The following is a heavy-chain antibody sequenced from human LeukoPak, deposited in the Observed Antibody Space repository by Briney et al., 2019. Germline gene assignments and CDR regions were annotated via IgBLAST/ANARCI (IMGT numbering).Heavy chain of an antibody. CDR2: MSGGGGST. J-gene: IGHJ4*02. D-gene: IGHD3-22*01. CDR1: GFTFSSYG. V-gene: IGHV3-23*01. Sequence: GGSLRLSCAASGFTFSSYGMSWVRQAPGKGLEWVSAMSGGGGSTFYADSVKGRFTISRDNSKNTLYLQMNSLRDEDTAVYYCANYYDRSGFYGRFDYWGQGTLVTVSS. CDR3: ANYYDRSGFYGRFDY.